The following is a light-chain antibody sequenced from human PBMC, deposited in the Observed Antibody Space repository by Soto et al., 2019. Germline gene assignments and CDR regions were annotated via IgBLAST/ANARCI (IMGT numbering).Light chain of an antibody. CDR2: DAS. Sequence: DIVLTQSPSTLSSSPGDRATLTCRSSQSVSSYLAWYQQKPGQAPRLLIYDASNRATGIPARFSGSGSGTDFTLTIGGLEPEDFAIYYCQQCGNWPITFGQGTRLEIK. CDR1: QSVSSY. V-gene: IGKV3-11*01. CDR3: QQCGNWPIT. J-gene: IGKJ5*01.